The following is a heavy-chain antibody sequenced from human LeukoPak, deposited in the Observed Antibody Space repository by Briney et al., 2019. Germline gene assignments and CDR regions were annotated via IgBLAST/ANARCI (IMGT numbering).Heavy chain of an antibody. J-gene: IGHJ4*02. Sequence: SETLSLTCAVYGGSFSGYYWSWIRQPPGKGLEWIGEINHSGSTNYNPSLKSRVTISVDTSKNQFSLKLSSVTAADTAVYYCARAPYSRYSYGEHPFDYWGQGTLVTVSS. CDR2: INHSGST. V-gene: IGHV4-34*01. CDR1: GGSFSGYY. D-gene: IGHD5-18*01. CDR3: ARAPYSRYSYGEHPFDY.